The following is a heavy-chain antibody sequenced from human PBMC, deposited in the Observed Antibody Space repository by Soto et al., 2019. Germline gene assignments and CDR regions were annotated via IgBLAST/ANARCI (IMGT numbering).Heavy chain of an antibody. D-gene: IGHD3-3*01. V-gene: IGHV3-23*01. J-gene: IGHJ6*02. CDR2: ISGSGGST. Sequence: PGGSLRLSCAASGFTFSSYAMSWVRQAPGKGLERVSAISGSGGSTYYADSVKGRFTISRDNSKNTLYLQMNSLRAEDTAVYYCAKGRGPGGYDFWSGYYYYYGMDVWGQGTTVTVSS. CDR1: GFTFSSYA. CDR3: AKGRGPGGYDFWSGYYYYYGMDV.